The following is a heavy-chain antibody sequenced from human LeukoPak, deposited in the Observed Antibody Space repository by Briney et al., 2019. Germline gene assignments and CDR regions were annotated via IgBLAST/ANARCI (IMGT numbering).Heavy chain of an antibody. CDR1: GGSISSYY. J-gene: IGHJ4*02. CDR3: ARVYFDWLSYDGYYFDY. D-gene: IGHD3-9*01. CDR2: IYYSGST. Sequence: PSETLSLTCTVSGGSISSYYWSWLRQPPGKGLEWIGYIYYSGSTNYNPSLKSRVTISVDTSKNQFSLKLSSVTAADTAVYYCARVYFDWLSYDGYYFDYWGQGTLVTVSS. V-gene: IGHV4-59*01.